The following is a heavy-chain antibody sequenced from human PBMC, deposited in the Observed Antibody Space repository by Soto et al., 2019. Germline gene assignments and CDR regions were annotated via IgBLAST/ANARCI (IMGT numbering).Heavy chain of an antibody. V-gene: IGHV4-59*12. CDR1: GGSISSYY. CDR3: ARDVVVQWPGGVLYGMDV. Sequence: SETLSLTCTVSGGSISSYYWSWIRQPPGKGLEWIGYIYYSGSTNYNPSLKSRITISADTSKTHFSLKLSSVTAADTAVYYCARDVVVQWPGGVLYGMDVWGQGTTVNVSS. CDR2: IYYSGST. D-gene: IGHD6-19*01. J-gene: IGHJ6*01.